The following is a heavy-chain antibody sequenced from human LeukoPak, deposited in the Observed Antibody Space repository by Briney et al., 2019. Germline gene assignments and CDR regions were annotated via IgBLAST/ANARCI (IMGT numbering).Heavy chain of an antibody. V-gene: IGHV4-59*08. CDR1: GGSISSYY. CDR2: IYHSGST. D-gene: IGHD3-22*01. J-gene: IGHJ4*02. CDR3: ARHTYYYDSNGYYYFDY. Sequence: SETLSLTCTVSGGSISSYYWSWIRQPPGKGLEWIGHIYHSGSTTYNPSLKSRVTISIDTSKNQFSLKLSSVTAADTAVYYCARHTYYYDSNGYYYFDYWGQGTLVTVSS.